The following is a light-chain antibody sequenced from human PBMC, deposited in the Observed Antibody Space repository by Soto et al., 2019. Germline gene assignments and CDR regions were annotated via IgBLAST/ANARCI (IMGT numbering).Light chain of an antibody. CDR2: DAS. J-gene: IGKJ1*01. CDR1: QSVTNY. Sequence: EIFLTQSPDTLSLSPGERAAHSCRASQSVTNYIAWYQQRPGQAPRLLIYDASNRATGVPARFSGSGSGTDFTLTISDLEPADFGLYYCQQRLNWPPGFGQGTKVDIK. CDR3: QQRLNWPPG. V-gene: IGKV3-11*01.